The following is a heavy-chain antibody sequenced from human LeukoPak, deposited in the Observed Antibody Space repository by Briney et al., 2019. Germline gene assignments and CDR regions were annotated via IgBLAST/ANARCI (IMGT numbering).Heavy chain of an antibody. CDR1: GFTFSSYA. CDR3: AKDRSGSYSQGLDY. Sequence: PGGSLRLSCAASGFTFSSYAMSWVRQAPGKGLEWVSAISGSGGSTYYADSVKGRFTISRDNSKNTLYLQMNSLRAEDTAAYYCAKDRSGSYSQGLDYWGQGTLVTVSS. V-gene: IGHV3-23*01. CDR2: ISGSGGST. D-gene: IGHD1-26*01. J-gene: IGHJ4*02.